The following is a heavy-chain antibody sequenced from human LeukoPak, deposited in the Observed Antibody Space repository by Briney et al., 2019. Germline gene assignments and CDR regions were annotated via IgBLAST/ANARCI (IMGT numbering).Heavy chain of an antibody. CDR3: ATVPAGIENWFDP. CDR2: IIPIFGTA. V-gene: IGHV1-69*05. J-gene: IGHJ5*02. Sequence: SLTVSCKASGGTSSSYAISWVRQPPGQGLEWMGGIIPIFGTANYAQELQGRVTITTDESTSTAYMELSSLRSEDTAVYYCATVPAGIENWFDPWGQGTLVTVSS. CDR1: GGTSSSYA. D-gene: IGHD2-2*01.